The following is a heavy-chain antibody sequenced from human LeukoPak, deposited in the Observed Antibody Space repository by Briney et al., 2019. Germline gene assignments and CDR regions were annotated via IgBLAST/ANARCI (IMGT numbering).Heavy chain of an antibody. Sequence: PSETLSLTCTVSGGSISTSNYYWGWVRQPPGRGLEWIGNIFYSGSTYYSPSLKSRVTISVDTSKNQFSLKLSSVTAADTAVYYCARADVVGATRLWGQGTLVTVSS. J-gene: IGHJ4*02. CDR3: ARADVVGATRL. CDR1: GGSISTSNYY. V-gene: IGHV4-39*07. D-gene: IGHD1-26*01. CDR2: IFYSGST.